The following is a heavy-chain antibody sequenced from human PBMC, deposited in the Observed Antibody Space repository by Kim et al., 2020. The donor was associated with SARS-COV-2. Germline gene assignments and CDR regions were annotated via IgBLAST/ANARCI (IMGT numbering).Heavy chain of an antibody. Sequence: SETLSLTCAVYGGSFSGYYWSWIRQPPGKGLEWIGEINHSGSTNYNPSLKSRVTISVDTSKNQFSLKLSSVTAADTAVYYCARGKEGAFDIWGQGTMVT. CDR2: INHSGST. CDR3: ARGKEGAFDI. CDR1: GGSFSGYY. V-gene: IGHV4-34*01. J-gene: IGHJ3*02.